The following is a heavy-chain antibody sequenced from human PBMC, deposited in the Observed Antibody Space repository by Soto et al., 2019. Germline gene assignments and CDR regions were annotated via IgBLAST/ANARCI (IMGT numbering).Heavy chain of an antibody. Sequence: SDTLSLTCTVSGGSISSYYWSWIRQPPGKGLEWIGYIYYSGSTNYNPSLKSRVTISVDTSKNQFSLKLSSVTAADTAVYYCARDPAGYSYGYDLYGMDVWGQGTTVTVSS. CDR1: GGSISSYY. CDR2: IYYSGST. CDR3: ARDPAGYSYGYDLYGMDV. J-gene: IGHJ6*02. D-gene: IGHD5-18*01. V-gene: IGHV4-59*01.